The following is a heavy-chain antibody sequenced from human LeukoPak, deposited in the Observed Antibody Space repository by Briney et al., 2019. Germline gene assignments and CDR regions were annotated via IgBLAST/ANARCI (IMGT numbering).Heavy chain of an antibody. Sequence: GGSLRLSCAASEFTFSSYSMNWVRQAPGQGLEWVSYISTSSSTIYYADSVKGRFTISRDNAKNSLHLQMNSLRDEYTAVYYCTRSTQWLFDFWGQGTMVTVSS. CDR2: ISTSSSTI. CDR3: TRSTQWLFDF. V-gene: IGHV3-48*02. CDR1: EFTFSSYS. D-gene: IGHD6-19*01. J-gene: IGHJ4*02.